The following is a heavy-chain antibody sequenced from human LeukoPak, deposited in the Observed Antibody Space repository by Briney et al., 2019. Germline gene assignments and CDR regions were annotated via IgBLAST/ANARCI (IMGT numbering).Heavy chain of an antibody. CDR1: GGSISSGDYY. V-gene: IGHV4-30-4*08. Sequence: PSETLSVTCTVSGGSISSGDYYWRWHRQAPGTGMEWRGYIYYSGSNYYNPSLKSRVTISVDTSKNQFSLKLSSVTAPHTAVYYCARAIGYYPFDYWGQGTLVTVSS. CDR3: ARAIGYYPFDY. D-gene: IGHD3-3*01. CDR2: IYYSGSN. J-gene: IGHJ4*02.